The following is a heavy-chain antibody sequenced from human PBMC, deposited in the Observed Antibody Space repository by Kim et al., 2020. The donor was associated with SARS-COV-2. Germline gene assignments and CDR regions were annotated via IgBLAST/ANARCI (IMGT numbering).Heavy chain of an antibody. CDR3: ARDADCSSTSCYEGYYYSGMDV. J-gene: IGHJ6*02. D-gene: IGHD2-2*01. CDR1: GFTFSSYG. V-gene: IGHV3-33*01. Sequence: GGSLRLSCAASGFTFSSYGMHWVRQAPGKGLEWVAVIWYDGSNKYYADSVKGRFTISRDNSKNTLYLQMNSLRAEDTTVYYCARDADCSSTSCYEGYYYSGMDVWGQGTTVTVSS. CDR2: IWYDGSNK.